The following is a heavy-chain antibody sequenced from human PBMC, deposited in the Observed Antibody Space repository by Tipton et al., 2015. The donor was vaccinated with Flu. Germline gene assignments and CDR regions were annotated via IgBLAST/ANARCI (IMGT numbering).Heavy chain of an antibody. V-gene: IGHV3-23*01. CDR1: GFSFSSYA. CDR2: MTDSGGST. CDR3: AKGSETYYFDY. J-gene: IGHJ4*02. Sequence: SLRLSCAASGFSFSSYAMYWVRQAPGKGLEWVSAMTDSGGSTFYADSVKGRFTISRDNSRNTLYLQMNSLRDEDTAVYYCAKGSETYYFDYWGQGTLVTVSS. D-gene: IGHD1-14*01.